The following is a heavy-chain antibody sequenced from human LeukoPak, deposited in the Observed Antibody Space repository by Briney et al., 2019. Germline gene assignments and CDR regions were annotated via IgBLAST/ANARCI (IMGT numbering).Heavy chain of an antibody. CDR3: ATLYSGYDYSDY. D-gene: IGHD5-12*01. Sequence: ASVKVSCKVSGYTLTELSMHWVRQAPGKGLEWMGGFDPEDGETIYAQKFQGRVTMTEDTSTDTAYMELSSLRSEDTAVYYCATLYSGYDYSDYWGQGTLVTVSS. J-gene: IGHJ4*02. CDR2: FDPEDGET. V-gene: IGHV1-24*01. CDR1: GYTLTELS.